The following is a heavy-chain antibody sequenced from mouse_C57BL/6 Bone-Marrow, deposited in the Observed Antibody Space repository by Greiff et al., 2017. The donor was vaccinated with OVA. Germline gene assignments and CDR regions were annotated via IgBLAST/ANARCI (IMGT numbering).Heavy chain of an antibody. CDR1: GYAFSSYW. CDR3: ARGSLLLRYPWFAY. Sequence: VQLQQSGAELVKPGASVKISCKASGYAFSSYWMNWVKQRPGKGLEWIGQIYPGDGDTNYNGKFKGKATLTADKSSSTAYMQLSSLTSEDSAVYFCARGSLLLRYPWFAYWGQGTLVTVSA. D-gene: IGHD1-1*01. J-gene: IGHJ3*01. V-gene: IGHV1-80*01. CDR2: IYPGDGDT.